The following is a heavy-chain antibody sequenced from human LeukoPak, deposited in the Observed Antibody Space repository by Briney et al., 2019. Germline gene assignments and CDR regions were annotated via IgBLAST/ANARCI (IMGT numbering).Heavy chain of an antibody. Sequence: PSGTLSLTCAVSGGSISSSNWWSWVRQPPGKGLEWTGEIYHSGSTNYNPSLKSRVTISVDKSKNQFSLKLSSVTAADTAVYYCARDPVQGSGRLGFDYWGQGTLVTVSS. V-gene: IGHV4-4*02. CDR3: ARDPVQGSGRLGFDY. D-gene: IGHD3-10*01. J-gene: IGHJ4*02. CDR1: GGSISSSNW. CDR2: IYHSGST.